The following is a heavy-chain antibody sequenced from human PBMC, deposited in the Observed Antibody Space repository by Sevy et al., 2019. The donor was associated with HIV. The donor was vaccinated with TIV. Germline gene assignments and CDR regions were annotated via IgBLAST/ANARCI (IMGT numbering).Heavy chain of an antibody. CDR2: IRYDGSNK. J-gene: IGHJ6*02. D-gene: IGHD6-13*01. V-gene: IGHV3-30*02. Sequence: GGSLRLSCAASGFTFSSYGMHCVRQAPGKGLEWVAFIRYDGSNKYYADSVKGRFTISRDNSKNTLYLQMNSLRAEDTAVYYCAKDQEVLSSSSYERWVLYGMDVWGQGTTVTVSS. CDR1: GFTFSSYG. CDR3: AKDQEVLSSSSYERWVLYGMDV.